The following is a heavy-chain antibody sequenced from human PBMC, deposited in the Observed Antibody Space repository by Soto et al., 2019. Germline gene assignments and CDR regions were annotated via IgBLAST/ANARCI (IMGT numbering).Heavy chain of an antibody. CDR1: GFTSTTVW. CDR3: STESHCTMKMVRFDY. CDR2: IKSKIDGGTT. J-gene: IGHJ4*01. Sequence: KLGGPLRLSSEASGFTSTTVWINCVRQAPGKGLEWVSRIKSKIDGGTTDFAARVKGRCAISRDDLRNMVYFQMTSLEIEETAVYYCSTESHCTMKMVRFDYWGLGTLVTVS. D-gene: IGHD2-8*01. V-gene: IGHV3-15*07.